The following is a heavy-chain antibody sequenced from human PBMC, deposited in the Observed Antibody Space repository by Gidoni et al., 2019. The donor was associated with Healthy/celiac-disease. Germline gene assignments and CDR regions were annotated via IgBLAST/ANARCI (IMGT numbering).Heavy chain of an antibody. Sequence: QVQLVASGGGVVQLGRSLRLSCAAFGFTFSSYGMHWVRQAPGKGLEWVAVISYDGSNKYYADSVKGRFTISRDNSKNTLYLQMNSLRAEDTAVYYCAKDVTMVRGVIDYWGQGTLVTVAS. V-gene: IGHV3-30*18. J-gene: IGHJ4*02. CDR1: GFTFSSYG. D-gene: IGHD3-10*01. CDR3: AKDVTMVRGVIDY. CDR2: ISYDGSNK.